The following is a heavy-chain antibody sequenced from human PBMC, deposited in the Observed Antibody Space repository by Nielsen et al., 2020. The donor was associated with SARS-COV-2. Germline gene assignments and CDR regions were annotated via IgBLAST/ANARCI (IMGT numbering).Heavy chain of an antibody. CDR3: ARDALGYYYGSGSYGMDV. D-gene: IGHD3-10*01. CDR1: GFTFSSYS. V-gene: IGHV3-21*01. CDR2: ISSSSSYI. J-gene: IGHJ6*02. Sequence: GESLKISCAASGFTFSSYSMNWVRQAPGKGLEWVSSISSSSSYIYYADSVKGRFTISRDNAKNSLYLQMNSLRAEDTAVYYCARDALGYYYGSGSYGMDVWGQGTTVTVSS.